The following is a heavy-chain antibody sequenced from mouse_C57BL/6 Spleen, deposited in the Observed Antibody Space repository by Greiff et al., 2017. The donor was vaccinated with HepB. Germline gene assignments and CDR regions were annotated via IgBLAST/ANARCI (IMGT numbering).Heavy chain of an antibody. D-gene: IGHD1-1*01. CDR3: TRVDYYGSFDY. CDR1: GYTFTDYE. Sequence: QVQLQQSGAELVRPGASVTLSCKASGYTFTDYEMHWVKQTPVHGLEWIGAIDPETGGTAYNQKFKGKAILTADKSSSTAYMELRSLTSEDSAVYYCTRVDYYGSFDYWGQGTTLTVSS. CDR2: IDPETGGT. J-gene: IGHJ2*01. V-gene: IGHV1-15*01.